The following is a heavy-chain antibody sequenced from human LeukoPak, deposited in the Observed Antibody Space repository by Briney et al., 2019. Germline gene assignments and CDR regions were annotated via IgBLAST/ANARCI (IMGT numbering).Heavy chain of an antibody. CDR3: AGLVGRYSSGLYYYYFDY. CDR2: MYLSGTT. D-gene: IGHD3-22*01. Sequence: GSLRLSCVASGPTFSGQWMSWVRQPPGKGLEWIGEMYLSGTTHSNPSVKSQVTISIDKSKNQFFLNLSSVTAADTAVYYCAGLVGRYSSGLYYYYFDYWGQGTLVTVSS. J-gene: IGHJ4*02. CDR1: GPTFSGQW. V-gene: IGHV4-4*02.